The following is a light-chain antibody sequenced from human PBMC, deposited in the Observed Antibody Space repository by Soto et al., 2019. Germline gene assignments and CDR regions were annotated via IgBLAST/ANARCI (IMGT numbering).Light chain of an antibody. CDR3: CSYAGSSTSDV. J-gene: IGLJ1*01. CDR1: SSDVGSYNL. V-gene: IGLV2-23*01. Sequence: QSALTQPASVSGSPGQSITISCTGTSSDVGSYNLVSWYQQHPGKAPKLMIYEGSKRPSGVSNRFSGSKSGNTASLTISGLQADDEADYDGCSYAGSSTSDVFGTGTKLAVL. CDR2: EGS.